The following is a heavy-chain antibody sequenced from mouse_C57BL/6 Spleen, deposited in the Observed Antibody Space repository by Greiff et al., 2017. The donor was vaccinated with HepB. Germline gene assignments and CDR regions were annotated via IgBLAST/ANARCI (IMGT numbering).Heavy chain of an antibody. V-gene: IGHV1-76*01. J-gene: IGHJ1*03. CDR3: ARSAYDGYPYWYFDV. Sequence: VQLQQSGAELVRPGASVKLSCKASGYTFTDYYINWVKQRPGQGLEWIARIYPGSGNTYYNEKFKGKATLTAEKSSSTAYMQLSSLTPEDSAVYFCARSAYDGYPYWYFDVWGTGTTVTVSS. CDR1: GYTFTDYY. CDR2: IYPGSGNT. D-gene: IGHD2-3*01.